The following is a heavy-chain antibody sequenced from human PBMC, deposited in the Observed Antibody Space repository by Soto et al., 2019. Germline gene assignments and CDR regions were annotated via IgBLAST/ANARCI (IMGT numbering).Heavy chain of an antibody. CDR1: GGSISSGGYY. CDR3: ARENNFGVPLWLPHFDY. V-gene: IGHV4-31*03. D-gene: IGHD5-18*01. J-gene: IGHJ4*02. Sequence: SETLSLTCTVSGGSISSGGYYWSWIRQHPGKGLEWIGYIYYSGSTYYNPSLKSRVTISVDTSKNQFSLKLSSVTAADTAVYSCARENNFGVPLWLPHFDYWGQGTLVPVSP. CDR2: IYYSGST.